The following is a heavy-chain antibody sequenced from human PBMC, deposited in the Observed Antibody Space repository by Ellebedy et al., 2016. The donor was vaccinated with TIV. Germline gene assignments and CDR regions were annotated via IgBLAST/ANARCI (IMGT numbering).Heavy chain of an antibody. V-gene: IGHV1-46*01. Sequence: AASVKVSCKASAYTFTTYFMHWVRQAPGQGLEWMGTIDPRGASTSYAQEFQGRVTMTRDTSTTTVYMELSSLGSEDTAVYYCARETPSTGYFAYWGQGTLVTVSS. D-gene: IGHD1-1*01. J-gene: IGHJ4*02. CDR1: AYTFTTYF. CDR3: ARETPSTGYFAY. CDR2: IDPRGAST.